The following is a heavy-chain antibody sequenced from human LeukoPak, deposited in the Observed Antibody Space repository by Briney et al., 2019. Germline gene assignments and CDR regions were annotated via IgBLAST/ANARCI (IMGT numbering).Heavy chain of an antibody. D-gene: IGHD6-13*01. CDR3: ARNAYSSSWYFDY. Sequence: PGGSLRLSCAASGFTVSSNYMSWVRQAPGKGLEWVSVIYSGDNTYYADSVKGRFTISRDNSKNTLYLQMNSLRAEDTAVYYCARNAYSSSWYFDYWGQGTLVTVSS. CDR2: IYSGDNT. CDR1: GFTVSSNY. V-gene: IGHV3-66*02. J-gene: IGHJ4*02.